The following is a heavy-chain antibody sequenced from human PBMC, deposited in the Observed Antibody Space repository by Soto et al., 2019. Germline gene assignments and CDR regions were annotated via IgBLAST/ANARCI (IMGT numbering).Heavy chain of an antibody. CDR3: ARGYCSGGSCYPGWFDP. J-gene: IGHJ5*02. CDR2: ISSSSSYI. CDR1: GFTFSSYS. V-gene: IGHV3-21*01. Sequence: GGSLRLSCAASGFTFSSYSMNWVRQAPGKGLEWVSSISSSSSYIYYADSVKGRFTISRDNAKNSLYLQMNSLRAEDTAVYYCARGYCSGGSCYPGWFDPWGQGTLVTVSS. D-gene: IGHD2-15*01.